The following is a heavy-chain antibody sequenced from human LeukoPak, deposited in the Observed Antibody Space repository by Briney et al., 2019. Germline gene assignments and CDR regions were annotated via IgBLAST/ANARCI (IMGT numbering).Heavy chain of an antibody. CDR1: GFTFSSYS. Sequence: GGSLRLSCAAYGFTFSSYSMNWVRQAPGKGLEWVSFISTSSSYIYYADSVKGRFTISRDNAKNSLYLEMNSLRAEDTAVYYCARLPRSGFSVDWGQGALVTVSS. CDR3: ARLPRSGFSVD. D-gene: IGHD3-22*01. J-gene: IGHJ4*02. V-gene: IGHV3-21*01. CDR2: ISTSSSYI.